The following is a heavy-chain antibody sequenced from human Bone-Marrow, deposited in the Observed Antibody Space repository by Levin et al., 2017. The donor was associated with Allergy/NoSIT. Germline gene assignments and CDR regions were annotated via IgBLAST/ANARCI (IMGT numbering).Heavy chain of an antibody. CDR1: GYTFTVYY. D-gene: IGHD6-13*01. CDR2: MNPNSGGS. CDR3: ATSTGYTSSWGAFDI. V-gene: IGHV1-2*02. J-gene: IGHJ3*02. Sequence: AASVKVSCKASGYTFTVYYMHWVRQAPGQGLEWMGWMNPNSGGSYYEQRFQGRVTMTRDTSISTAYMELNSLRSDDTAVYYCATSTGYTSSWGAFDIWGQGTMVTVSS.